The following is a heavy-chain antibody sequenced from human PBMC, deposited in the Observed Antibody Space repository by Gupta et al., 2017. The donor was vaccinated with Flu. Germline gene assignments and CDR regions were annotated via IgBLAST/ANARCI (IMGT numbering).Heavy chain of an antibody. Sequence: INHSGSTNYNPSLKSRVTISVDTSKNQFSLKLSSVTAADTAVYYCARGENYDILTGYKPIPKPNSGYYGMDVWGQGTTVTVSS. D-gene: IGHD3-9*01. CDR2: INHSGST. V-gene: IGHV4-34*01. CDR3: ARGENYDILTGYKPIPKPNSGYYGMDV. J-gene: IGHJ6*02.